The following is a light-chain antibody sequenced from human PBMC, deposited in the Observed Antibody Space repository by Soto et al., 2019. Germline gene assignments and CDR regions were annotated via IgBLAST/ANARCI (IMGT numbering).Light chain of an antibody. CDR3: QQYDKLPYT. V-gene: IGKV1-33*01. CDR2: DAS. CDR1: QAISNY. J-gene: IGKJ2*01. Sequence: DIQMTQSPSSLSASVGDRVTITCQASQAISNYLNWYQQKPGKAPRLLIYDASNLKTGVPSRFSGTGSGTDFTFTISGLQPEDIATYYCQQYDKLPYTFGQGTKLEIK.